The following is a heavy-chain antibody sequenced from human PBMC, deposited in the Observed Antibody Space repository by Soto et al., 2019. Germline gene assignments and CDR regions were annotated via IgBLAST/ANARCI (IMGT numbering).Heavy chain of an antibody. CDR3: ARNPINSPYYFDA. CDR1: GYTFTIYA. D-gene: IGHD5-12*01. CDR2: IYPGNGNT. V-gene: IGHV1-3*01. Sequence: EASVKVSCKASGYTFTIYAIHWVRQAPGERLEWIGWIYPGNGNTQYSENFQGRVTISSDTSASTAYMELSSLRSEDTAVYYCARNPINSPYYFDAWGQGTLVTVSS. J-gene: IGHJ4*02.